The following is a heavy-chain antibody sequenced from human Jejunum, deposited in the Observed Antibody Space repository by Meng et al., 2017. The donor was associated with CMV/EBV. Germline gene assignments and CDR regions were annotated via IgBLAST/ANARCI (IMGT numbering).Heavy chain of an antibody. CDR2: MRPHNGNT. J-gene: IGHJ4*02. CDR3: MRGEGGLEALES. V-gene: IGHV1-8*01. Sequence: SCKASGYPFMIYDINGVRQAPGQGLEWLGWMRPHNGNTEYAQKFQGRVTMTRDTSIGTAYMELSSLTSDDTAVYYCMRGEGGLEALESWGQGTLVTVSS. CDR1: GYPFMIYD. D-gene: IGHD3-16*01.